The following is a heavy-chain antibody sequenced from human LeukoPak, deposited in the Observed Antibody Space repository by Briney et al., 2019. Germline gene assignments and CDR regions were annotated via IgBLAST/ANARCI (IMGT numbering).Heavy chain of an antibody. Sequence: ASVKVSCKASGYTFTTHYMHWVRQAPGQGLEWMGIIIPSDGRTNYAQKFQGRFTVTRDTSTSTVYMELSSLRSDDTAVYYCARELDGGAFDYWGQGTLVTVSS. D-gene: IGHD3-16*01. CDR2: IIPSDGRT. J-gene: IGHJ4*02. V-gene: IGHV1-46*01. CDR3: ARELDGGAFDY. CDR1: GYTFTTHY.